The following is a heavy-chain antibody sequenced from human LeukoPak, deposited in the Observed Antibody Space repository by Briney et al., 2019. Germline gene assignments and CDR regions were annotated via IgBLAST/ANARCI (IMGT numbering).Heavy chain of an antibody. CDR1: GYTFTGYY. D-gene: IGHD3-3*01. CDR3: ARVTYYDFWSGYSSDNWFDP. V-gene: IGHV1-2*02. J-gene: IGHJ5*02. CDR2: INPNSGGT. Sequence: ASVKVSCKASGYTFTGYYMHWVRQAPGQGLEWMGWINPNSGGTNYAQKFQGRVTMTRDTSISTAYMELSRLRSDDTAVYYCARVTYYDFWSGYSSDNWFDPWGQGTLVIVSS.